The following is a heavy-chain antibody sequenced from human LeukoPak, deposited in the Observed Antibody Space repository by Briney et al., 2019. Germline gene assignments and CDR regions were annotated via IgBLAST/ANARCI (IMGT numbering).Heavy chain of an antibody. D-gene: IGHD3-22*01. CDR1: GFTFSSYS. J-gene: IGHJ4*02. Sequence: TGGSLRLSCAASGFTFSSYSMNWVRQAPGKGLEWVSYISSSSSTIYYADSVKGRFTISRDNAKNSLYLQMNSPRAEDTAVYYCAKDMYHDSSGPVFDYWGQGTLVTVSS. CDR2: ISSSSSTI. V-gene: IGHV3-48*01. CDR3: AKDMYHDSSGPVFDY.